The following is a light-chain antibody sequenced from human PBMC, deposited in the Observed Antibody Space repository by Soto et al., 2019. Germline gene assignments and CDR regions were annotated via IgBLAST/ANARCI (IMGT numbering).Light chain of an antibody. CDR1: NIGSKS. CDR3: QVWAGSSDHVV. Sequence: SYELTQPPSVSVAPGKTARITCGGNNIGSKSVYWYQQKPGQAPVLVIYYDSDRPSGIPERFSGSNSGNTATLTISRVEAGDEADYYCQVWAGSSDHVVFGGGTQLTVL. V-gene: IGLV3-21*04. CDR2: YDS. J-gene: IGLJ2*01.